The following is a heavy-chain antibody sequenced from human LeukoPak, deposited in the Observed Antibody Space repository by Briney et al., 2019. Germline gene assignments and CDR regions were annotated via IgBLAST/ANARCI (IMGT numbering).Heavy chain of an antibody. CDR3: VRAYKIFGVVVGLDY. D-gene: IGHD3-3*01. CDR1: GGTFSNFA. J-gene: IGHJ4*02. Sequence: SMKVSCKASGGTFSNFAVNWVRQAPGQGLEWMGGIIPIFGTADYAQKFQGRVRITADESTSTAYVELSSLRSEDTAVYYCVRAYKIFGVVVGLDYWGQGTLVTVSS. CDR2: IIPIFGTA. V-gene: IGHV1-69*01.